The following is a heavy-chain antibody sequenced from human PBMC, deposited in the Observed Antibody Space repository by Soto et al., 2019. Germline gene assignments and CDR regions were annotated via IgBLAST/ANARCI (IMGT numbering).Heavy chain of an antibody. V-gene: IGHV1-18*01. D-gene: IGHD4-17*01. CDR1: GYTFTSRG. Sequence: QVQLLQSGPEVKEPGASVKVSCKTSGYTFTSRGIYWVRQAPGQGLECMGWISPDNGHTNYVQRFQDRVTLTTDTSPSTAYMELRSLRSDDTAVYYCGREAGDYHWYFVLWGRGTPVTVS. J-gene: IGHJ2*01. CDR3: GREAGDYHWYFVL. CDR2: ISPDNGHT.